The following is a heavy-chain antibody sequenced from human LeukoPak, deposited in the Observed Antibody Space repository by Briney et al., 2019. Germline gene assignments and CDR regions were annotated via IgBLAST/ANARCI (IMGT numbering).Heavy chain of an antibody. CDR1: GFTFSSYA. V-gene: IGHV3-30-3*01. Sequence: GGSLRLSCAASGFTFSSYAMHWVRQAPGKGLEWAAVISYDGSNKYYADSVKGRFTISRDNSKNTLYLQMNSLRAEDTAVYYCARAQRSSSSNYYYGMDVWGQGTTVTVSS. J-gene: IGHJ6*02. D-gene: IGHD6-6*01. CDR3: ARAQRSSSSNYYYGMDV. CDR2: ISYDGSNK.